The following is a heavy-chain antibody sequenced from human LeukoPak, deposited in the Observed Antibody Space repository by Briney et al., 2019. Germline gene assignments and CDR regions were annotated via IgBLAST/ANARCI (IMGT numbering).Heavy chain of an antibody. Sequence: GGSLRLSCAASGFTFSSYGMHWVRQAPGKGLERVAFIRYDGSNKYYADSVKGRFTISRDNSKNTLYLQMNSLRAEDTAIYYCAKAPPGSGWGFDYWGQGTLVTVSS. CDR1: GFTFSSYG. CDR2: IRYDGSNK. V-gene: IGHV3-30*02. D-gene: IGHD6-19*01. CDR3: AKAPPGSGWGFDY. J-gene: IGHJ4*02.